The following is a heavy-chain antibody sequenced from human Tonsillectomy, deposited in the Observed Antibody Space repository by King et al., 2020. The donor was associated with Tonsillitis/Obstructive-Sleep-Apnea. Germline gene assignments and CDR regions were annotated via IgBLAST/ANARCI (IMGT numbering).Heavy chain of an antibody. J-gene: IGHJ4*02. D-gene: IGHD5-18*01. CDR1: GFTFSSYA. CDR3: ARELGVQLWADDC. CDR2: ISSSGSTI. Sequence: VQLVESGGGLVQPGGSLRLSCAASGFTFSSYAMNWVRQAPGKGLEWVSYISSSGSTIYYADSVKGRFTISRDNAKNSLYLQMNSLRAEDTAVYYCARELGVQLWADDCWGQGTLVTVSS. V-gene: IGHV3-48*03.